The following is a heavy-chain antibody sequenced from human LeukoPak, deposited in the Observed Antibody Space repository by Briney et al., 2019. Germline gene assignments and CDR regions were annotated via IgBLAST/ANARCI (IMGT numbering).Heavy chain of an antibody. V-gene: IGHV1-2*02. Sequence: ASVKVPCKASGYTFIGYYMHWVRQAPGQGLGWMGWINPNGGGTDYAQKFQGRVTMTRDTSISTAFMDLSSLRSDDTAVYYCARGGHYSFDYWGQGTLVTVSS. D-gene: IGHD2-21*01. CDR2: INPNGGGT. CDR1: GYTFIGYY. J-gene: IGHJ4*02. CDR3: ARGGHYSFDY.